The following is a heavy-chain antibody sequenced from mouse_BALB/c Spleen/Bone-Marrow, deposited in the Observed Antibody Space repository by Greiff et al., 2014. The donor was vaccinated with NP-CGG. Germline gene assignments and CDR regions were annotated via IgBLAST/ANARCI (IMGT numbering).Heavy chain of an antibody. CDR3: ANYRYGWYFDV. CDR2: IDPANGNT. V-gene: IGHV14-3*02. Sequence: EVQLQQSGAELVKPGASVKLSCTASGFNIKDTYMHWVKQRPEQGLEWIGRIDPANGNTNYDPKFQGKATLTADTSSNTAYLQLSSPTSEDTAVYYCANYRYGWYFDVWGAGTTVTVSS. J-gene: IGHJ1*01. CDR1: GFNIKDTY. D-gene: IGHD2-14*01.